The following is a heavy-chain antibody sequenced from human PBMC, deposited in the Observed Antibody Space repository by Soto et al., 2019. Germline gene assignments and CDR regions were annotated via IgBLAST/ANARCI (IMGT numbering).Heavy chain of an antibody. CDR1: GFTFSNAW. CDR2: IKSKTDDGTT. J-gene: IGHJ4*02. Sequence: NPGGSLRLSCAASGFTFSNAWMNWVRQAPGKGLEWVGRIKSKTDDGTTAYAAPVKGKFIISRDDSKNTLDLQMNSLKTEDTAVYYCTTGPFDFWGQGTLVTVSS. CDR3: TTGPFDF. V-gene: IGHV3-15*07.